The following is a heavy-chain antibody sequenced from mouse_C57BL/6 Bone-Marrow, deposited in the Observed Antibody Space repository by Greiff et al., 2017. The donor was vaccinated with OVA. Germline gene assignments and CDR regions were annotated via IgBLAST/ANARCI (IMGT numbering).Heavy chain of an antibody. CDR1: GFTFSSYA. Sequence: EVKLVESGGGLVKPGGSLKLSCAASGFTFSSYAMSWVRQTPEKRLEWVATISDGGSYTYYPDNVKGRFTISRDNAKHNLYLQMSHLKSEDTAMYYCARDNGYYDFDYWGQGTTLTVSS. J-gene: IGHJ2*01. V-gene: IGHV5-4*01. CDR2: ISDGGSYT. CDR3: ARDNGYYDFDY. D-gene: IGHD2-3*01.